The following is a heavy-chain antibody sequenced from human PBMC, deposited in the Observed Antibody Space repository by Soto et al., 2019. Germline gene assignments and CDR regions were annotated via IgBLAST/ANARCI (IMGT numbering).Heavy chain of an antibody. Sequence: VPLVQSGAEVKEPGESLKISCKGSGYIFTNYWIVWVRQRPGKGLEWMGIIYPGDSDTRYSPSFQGQVTISVDKSISTAYLQWSSLKASDTAMYYCARGGVDFDDYFHCWGQGTLVTVSS. CDR2: IYPGDSDT. CDR3: ARGGVDFDDYFHC. CDR1: GYIFTNYW. J-gene: IGHJ4*02. V-gene: IGHV5-51*01. D-gene: IGHD3-10*01.